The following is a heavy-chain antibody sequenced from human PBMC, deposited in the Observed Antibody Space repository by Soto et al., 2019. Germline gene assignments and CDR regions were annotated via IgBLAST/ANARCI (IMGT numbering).Heavy chain of an antibody. V-gene: IGHV3-23*01. CDR2: ISGSGGTT. CDR3: AKSASGWFSAFDI. J-gene: IGHJ3*02. D-gene: IGHD6-13*01. Sequence: EVQLLESGGGLVQPGGSLRLSCAASGFTFSSYAMSWVRQAPGKGLEWVSAISGSGGTTYYADSVKGRFTFSRDNSKNTLYLQMNSLRAEDTAVYYCAKSASGWFSAFDIWGHGTMVTVSS. CDR1: GFTFSSYA.